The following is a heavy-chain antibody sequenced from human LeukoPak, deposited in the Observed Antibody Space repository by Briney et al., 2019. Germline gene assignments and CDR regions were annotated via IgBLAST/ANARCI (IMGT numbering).Heavy chain of an antibody. CDR1: GFSLNTSGVG. CDR3: AHRRRTGLENWFDP. D-gene: IGHD1-1*01. J-gene: IGHJ5*02. CDR2: IYGNNDK. Sequence: ESGPTLVKPTQTLTLTCTFSGFSLNTSGVGVGWIRQPPGKALEWLALIYGNNDKRYSPSLKSRLTITKDTSKNQVVLTMTNMDPVDTATYFCAHRRRTGLENWFDPWGQGTLVTVSS. V-gene: IGHV2-5*01.